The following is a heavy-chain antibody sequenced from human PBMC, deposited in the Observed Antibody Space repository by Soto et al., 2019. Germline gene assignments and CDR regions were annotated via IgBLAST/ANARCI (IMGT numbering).Heavy chain of an antibody. CDR3: ARGGTPIDY. J-gene: IGHJ4*02. Sequence: QVQLVQSGAEVKKPGASVKVSCKTSGYTFTNFGLSWVRQAPGQGLEWMGWISAYNGNTNYAQNFQGRVTMTTDTSTSTAYMARRSLRSDDTAVYYWARGGTPIDYWGQGTLVTVSS. D-gene: IGHD3-16*01. CDR1: GYTFTNFG. V-gene: IGHV1-18*01. CDR2: ISAYNGNT.